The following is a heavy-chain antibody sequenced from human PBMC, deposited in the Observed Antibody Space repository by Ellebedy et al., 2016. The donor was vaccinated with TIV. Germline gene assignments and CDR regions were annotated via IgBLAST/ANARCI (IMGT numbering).Heavy chain of an antibody. CDR3: ARQSGYSYGYYYYGMDV. CDR2: IYYSGST. CDR1: GGSISSYY. V-gene: IGHV4-59*08. D-gene: IGHD5-18*01. J-gene: IGHJ6*02. Sequence: SETLSLXXTVSGGSISSYYWSWIRQPPGKGLEWIGYIYYSGSTNYNPSLKSRVTISVDTSKNQFSLKLSSVTAADTAVYYCARQSGYSYGYYYYGMDVWGQGTTVTVSS.